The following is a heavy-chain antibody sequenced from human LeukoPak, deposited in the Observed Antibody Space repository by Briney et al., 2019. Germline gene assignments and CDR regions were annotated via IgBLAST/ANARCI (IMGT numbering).Heavy chain of an antibody. J-gene: IGHJ4*02. CDR2: INHSGST. D-gene: IGHD6-19*01. V-gene: IGHV4-39*07. CDR3: ARDRGGSGWYGGLKGYFDY. Sequence: PSETLSLTCTVSGGSIRSSSYYWGWIRQPPGKGLEWIGEINHSGSTNYNPSLKSRVTMSVDTSKNQFSLKLSSVTAADTAVYYCARDRGGSGWYGGLKGYFDYWGQGTLVTVSS. CDR1: GGSIRSSSYY.